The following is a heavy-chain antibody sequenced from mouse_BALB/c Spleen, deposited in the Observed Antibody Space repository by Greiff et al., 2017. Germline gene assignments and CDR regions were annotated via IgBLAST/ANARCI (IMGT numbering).Heavy chain of an antibody. CDR1: GFNIKDTY. D-gene: IGHD2-14*01. J-gene: IGHJ2*01. Sequence: VQLKQSGAELMKPGASVKLSCTASGFNIKDTYMHWVKQRPEQGLEWIGRIDPANGNTKYDPKFQGKATITADTSSNTAYLQLSSLTSEDTAVYYCDYYRYDEGYYFDYWGQGTTLTVSS. CDR3: DYYRYDEGYYFDY. V-gene: IGHV14-3*02. CDR2: IDPANGNT.